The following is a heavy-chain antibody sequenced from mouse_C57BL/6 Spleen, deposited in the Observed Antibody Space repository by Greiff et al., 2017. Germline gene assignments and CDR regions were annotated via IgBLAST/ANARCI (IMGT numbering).Heavy chain of an antibody. CDR3: AREYYYGSSYVGYFDY. CDR2: INYDGSST. J-gene: IGHJ2*01. Sequence: EVQLVESEGGLVQPGSSMKLSCTASGFTFSDYYMAWVRQVPEKGLEWVANINYDGSSTYYLDSLKSRFIISRDNAKNILYLQMSSLKSEDTATYYCAREYYYGSSYVGYFDYWAQGTTLTVSS. V-gene: IGHV5-16*01. CDR1: GFTFSDYY. D-gene: IGHD1-1*01.